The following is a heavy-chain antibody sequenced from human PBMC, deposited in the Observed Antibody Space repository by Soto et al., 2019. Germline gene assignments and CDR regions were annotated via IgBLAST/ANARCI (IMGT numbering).Heavy chain of an antibody. Sequence: QVQLLQSGAEVKRPGASVNVSCKAFGYTFTTYYMHWVRQAPGQGLEWMGITNPTSGSKTYAQNFLGRVLMTRDESTRTAEMELNRLNSRDRAINYCPRLDVVGPTTAPWGKGPLATASS. J-gene: IGHJ5*02. CDR2: TNPTSGSK. CDR3: PRLDVVGPTTAP. D-gene: IGHD1-26*01. V-gene: IGHV1-46*01. CDR1: GYTFTTYY.